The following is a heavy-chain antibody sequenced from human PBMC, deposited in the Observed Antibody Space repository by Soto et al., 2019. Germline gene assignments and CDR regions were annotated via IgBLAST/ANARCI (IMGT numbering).Heavy chain of an antibody. CDR2: ISYDGSNT. Sequence: QVQLVESGGGVVQPGRSLRLSCVASGFTFSSYGMHWVRQAPGKGLEWVAIISYDGSNTYYADSVKGRFTISRDNSKNXLYLQMNSLRAEDTSVYYCAKEGGLSGSYYISSSYYFDYWGQGTLVTXSS. CDR3: AKEGGLSGSYYISSSYYFDY. J-gene: IGHJ4*02. V-gene: IGHV3-30*18. D-gene: IGHD1-26*01. CDR1: GFTFSSYG.